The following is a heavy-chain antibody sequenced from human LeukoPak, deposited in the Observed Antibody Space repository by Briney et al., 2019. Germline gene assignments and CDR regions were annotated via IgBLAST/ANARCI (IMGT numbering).Heavy chain of an antibody. V-gene: IGHV4-34*01. CDR1: GGSFSGYY. CDR2: IYHSGST. CDR3: ARHEYSYGKTGFDY. J-gene: IGHJ4*02. Sequence: SETLSLTCAVYGGSFSGYYWSWIRQPPGKGLEWIGSIYHSGSTYYNPSLKSRVTISIDMSKNQFSLKLSSVTAADTAVYSCARHEYSYGKTGFDYWGQGTLVTVSS. D-gene: IGHD5-18*01.